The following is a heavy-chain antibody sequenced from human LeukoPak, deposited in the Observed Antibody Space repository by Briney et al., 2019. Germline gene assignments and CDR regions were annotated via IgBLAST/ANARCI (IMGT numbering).Heavy chain of an antibody. V-gene: IGHV3-23*01. CDR1: GFTFSSYA. J-gene: IGHJ4*02. CDR3: AKNKPTRRIVLMVYAHNYFDY. D-gene: IGHD2-8*01. Sequence: GGSLRLSCAASGFTFSSYAMSWVRQAPGKGLEWVSAISGSGGSTYYADSVKGRFTISRDNSKNTLYLRMNSLRAEDTAVYYCAKNKPTRRIVLMVYAHNYFDYWGQGTLVTVSS. CDR2: ISGSGGST.